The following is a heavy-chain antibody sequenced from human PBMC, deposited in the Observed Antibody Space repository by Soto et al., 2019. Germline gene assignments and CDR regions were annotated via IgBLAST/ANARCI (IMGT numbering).Heavy chain of an antibody. V-gene: IGHV5-51*01. Sequence: GESLKISCKGSGYSFSNYWIGWVRQMSGKGLEWMAITFPGNSETRYSPSFQGHVTISVDRSISTAYLQWSSLKASDTALHYCARSRYYDTTRYYPFYHHFYGMLVGAQGTSLAVSS. D-gene: IGHD3-22*01. CDR2: TFPGNSET. CDR3: ARSRYYDTTRYYPFYHHFYGMLV. J-gene: IGHJ6*02. CDR1: GYSFSNYW.